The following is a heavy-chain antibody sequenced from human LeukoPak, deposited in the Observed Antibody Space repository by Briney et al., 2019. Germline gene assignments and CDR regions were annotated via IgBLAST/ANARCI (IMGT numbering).Heavy chain of an antibody. CDR3: ARSHDYHCSGGSCYSSRFDP. D-gene: IGHD2-15*01. V-gene: IGHV1-18*01. CDR2: ISAYNGNT. CDR1: GYTFTSYG. J-gene: IGHJ5*02. Sequence: ASVKVSCKASGYTFTSYGISWVRQAPGQGLEWMGWISAYNGNTNYAQKLQGRVTMTTDTSTSTAYMELRSLRSDDTAVYYCARSHDYHCSGGSCYSSRFDPWGQGTLVTVSS.